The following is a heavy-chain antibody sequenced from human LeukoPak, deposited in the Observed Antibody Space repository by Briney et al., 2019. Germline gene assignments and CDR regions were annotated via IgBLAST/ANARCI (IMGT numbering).Heavy chain of an antibody. CDR1: GGSISSGSYY. J-gene: IGHJ4*02. V-gene: IGHV4-61*02. D-gene: IGHD1-26*01. CDR3: ARDVGATTAFDY. CDR2: IYTSGST. Sequence: PSETLSLTCTVSGGSISSGSYYWSWIRQPAGKGLEWIGRIYTSGSTNYNPSLKSRVTISVDTSKNQFSLKLSSVTAADTAVYYCARDVGATTAFDYWGQGTLVTVSP.